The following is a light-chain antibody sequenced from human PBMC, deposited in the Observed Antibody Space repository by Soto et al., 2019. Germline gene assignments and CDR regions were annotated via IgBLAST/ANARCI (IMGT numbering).Light chain of an antibody. CDR2: DAS. J-gene: IGKJ1*01. Sequence: EIVLTQSPATLSLSPGERATLSCRASQSVSSYLAWYQQKPGQAPRLLIYDASNRATGIPARFSGSGSGTDFTLTISSLEPEDFAVYYCQQYGNSWTFGQGTKVDIK. CDR3: QQYGNSWT. V-gene: IGKV3-11*01. CDR1: QSVSSY.